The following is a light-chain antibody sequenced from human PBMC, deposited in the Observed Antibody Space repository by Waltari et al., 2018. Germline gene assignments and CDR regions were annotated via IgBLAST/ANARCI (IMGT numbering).Light chain of an antibody. CDR1: SRDVGAYHF. CDR2: GVS. Sequence: QSALTQPASVSGSPGQSITISCAGTSRDVGAYHFVSWYQQHAGKAPKVMIYGVSNRPSGVSNRFSGSKSGNTASLTISGLQAEDEADYYCKSYTNSNTYVFGTGTKVTVL. CDR3: KSYTNSNTYV. J-gene: IGLJ1*01. V-gene: IGLV2-14*03.